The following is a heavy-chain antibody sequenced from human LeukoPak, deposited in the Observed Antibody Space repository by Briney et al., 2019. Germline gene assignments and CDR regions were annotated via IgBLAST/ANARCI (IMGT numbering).Heavy chain of an antibody. Sequence: SVKVSCKASGGTFSSYAISWVRQAPGQGLEWMGGIIPIFGTANYAQKFQGSVTITADESTSTAYMELSSLRSEDTAVYYCARSRWELLTYYFDYWGQGTLDTVSS. D-gene: IGHD1-26*01. CDR2: IIPIFGTA. J-gene: IGHJ4*02. CDR1: GGTFSSYA. CDR3: ARSRWELLTYYFDY. V-gene: IGHV1-69*01.